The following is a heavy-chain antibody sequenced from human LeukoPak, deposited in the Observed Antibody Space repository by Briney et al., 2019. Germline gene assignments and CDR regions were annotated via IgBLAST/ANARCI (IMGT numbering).Heavy chain of an antibody. D-gene: IGHD3-22*01. J-gene: IGHJ4*02. CDR3: ARDPSPAMIVVYFDY. Sequence: GGSLRLSCAASGFTVSSIYMSWVRQAPGKGLEWVSIIYRGGSTYYADSVKGRFAVSRDNSKNTLYLQMNSLRADDTAVYYCARDPSPAMIVVYFDYWGQGTPVTVSS. V-gene: IGHV3-53*01. CDR2: IYRGGST. CDR1: GFTVSSIY.